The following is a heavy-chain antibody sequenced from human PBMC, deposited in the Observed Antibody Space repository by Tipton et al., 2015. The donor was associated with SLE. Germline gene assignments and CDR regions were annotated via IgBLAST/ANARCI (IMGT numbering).Heavy chain of an antibody. J-gene: IGHJ2*01. D-gene: IGHD2-15*01. CDR2: IYYSGGT. CDR1: GGSMSTYY. V-gene: IGHV4-59*01. CDR3: ARYSLTNWHLDL. Sequence: LRLSCTVSGGSMSTYYWSWIRLPPGKGLEWIGYIYYSGGTSHNPSLNSRVTISVDTSRNQFSLKLTSVTAADSAVYYCARYSLTNWHLDLWGRGTLVTVSS.